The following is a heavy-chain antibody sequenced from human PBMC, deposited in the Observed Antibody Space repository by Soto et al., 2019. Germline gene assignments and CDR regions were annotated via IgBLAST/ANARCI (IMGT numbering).Heavy chain of an antibody. CDR1: WVNLSSYS. V-gene: IGHV3-48*02. D-gene: IGHD6-13*01. Sequence: GGLLRVSWGAVWVNLSSYSGNRVRQATGKGLEWVSYISSSSSTIYYADSVKGRFTISRDNAKNSLYLQMNSLRDEDTAVYYCARDSRPYSSSYSSIWGQGTLVTVSS. J-gene: IGHJ4*02. CDR2: ISSSSSTI. CDR3: ARDSRPYSSSYSSI.